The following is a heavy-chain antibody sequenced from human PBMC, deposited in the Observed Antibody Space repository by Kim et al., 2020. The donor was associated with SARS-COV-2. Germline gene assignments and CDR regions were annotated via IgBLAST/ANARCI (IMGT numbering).Heavy chain of an antibody. CDR1: GGSISSGGYY. CDR2: IYYSGST. J-gene: IGHJ4*02. D-gene: IGHD2-21*02. CDR3: ARDGGGDCPFDY. Sequence: SQTLSLTCTVSGGSISSGGYYWSWIRQHPGKGLEWIGYIYYSGSTYYNPSLKSRVTISVDTSKNQFSLKLSSVTAADTAVYYCARDGGGDCPFDYWGQGTLVTVSS. V-gene: IGHV4-31*03.